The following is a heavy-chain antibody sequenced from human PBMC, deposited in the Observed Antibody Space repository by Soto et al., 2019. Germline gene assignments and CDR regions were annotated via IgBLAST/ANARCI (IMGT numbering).Heavy chain of an antibody. CDR2: ISSSSSYT. CDR3: ARVSAAVTVSGRVWFDP. Sequence: QVQLVESGGGLVKPGGSLRLSCAASGFTFSDYYMSWIRQAPGKGLEWVSYISSSSSYTNYADSVKGRFTISRDTAKNSLYLQMNSLRAEDTAVYYCARVSAAVTVSGRVWFDPWGQGTLVTVSS. CDR1: GFTFSDYY. J-gene: IGHJ5*02. D-gene: IGHD6-25*01. V-gene: IGHV3-11*05.